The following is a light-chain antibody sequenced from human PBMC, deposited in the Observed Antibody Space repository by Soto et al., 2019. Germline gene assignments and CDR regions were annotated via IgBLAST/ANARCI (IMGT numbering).Light chain of an antibody. Sequence: EIVMTQSPDTLSVSPGERATLSCRASQSVRINLAWYQQKPGQAPRLLIYDTSTRATGIPARFSGSGSGTEFTLTIRSLQSEDFAVYYCQQYNNWPPITVGQGKRLEIK. J-gene: IGKJ5*01. CDR3: QQYNNWPPIT. CDR1: QSVRIN. CDR2: DTS. V-gene: IGKV3-15*01.